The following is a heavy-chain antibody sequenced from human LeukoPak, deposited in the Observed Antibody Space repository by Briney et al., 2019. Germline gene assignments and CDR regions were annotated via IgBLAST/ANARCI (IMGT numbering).Heavy chain of an antibody. J-gene: IGHJ4*02. CDR1: GFAFSSYS. D-gene: IGHD4-17*01. V-gene: IGHV3-21*01. Sequence: GGSLRLSCAASGFAFSSYSMNWVRQAPGKGLEWVSSISSSSSYIYYADSVKGRFTISRDNAKKSLYLQMNSLRAEDSAVYYCARDRPHYGEYEKTFDYWGQGTLVTVSS. CDR2: ISSSSSYI. CDR3: ARDRPHYGEYEKTFDY.